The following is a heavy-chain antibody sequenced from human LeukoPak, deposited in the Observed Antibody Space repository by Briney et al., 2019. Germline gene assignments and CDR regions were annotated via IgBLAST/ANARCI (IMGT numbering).Heavy chain of an antibody. CDR1: GFTFSNAW. Sequence: SGGSLRLSCAASGFTFSNAWMSWVRQAPGKGLEWVGGMKSKSDGGTTDYAAPVKGRFTISRDDSKNTLYLQMNSLKTEDTAVYYCTTGGAEVVAATGTDYWGQGTLVTVSS. D-gene: IGHD2-15*01. CDR3: TTGGAEVVAATGTDY. J-gene: IGHJ4*02. V-gene: IGHV3-15*01. CDR2: MKSKSDGGTT.